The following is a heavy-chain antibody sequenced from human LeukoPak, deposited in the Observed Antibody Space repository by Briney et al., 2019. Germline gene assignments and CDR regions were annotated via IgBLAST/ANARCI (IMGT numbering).Heavy chain of an antibody. CDR3: ARDYGDYQFDH. CDR2: IYYSGST. D-gene: IGHD4-17*01. V-gene: IGHV4-39*02. Sequence: SETLSLTCTVSGGSISRSSYYWGWIRQPPGKGLEWIGNIYYSGSTYYKPSLKSRPTISVHTSQNQSSLKLSSVSAADTAVYYCARDYGDYQFDHWGQGTLVTVSS. CDR1: GGSISRSSYY. J-gene: IGHJ4*02.